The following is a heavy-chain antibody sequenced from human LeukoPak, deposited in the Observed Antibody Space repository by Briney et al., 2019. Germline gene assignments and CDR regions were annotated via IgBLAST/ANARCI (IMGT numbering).Heavy chain of an antibody. CDR2: ISVSGNT. V-gene: IGHV3-23*01. D-gene: IGHD2-15*01. CDR1: GFTLSSYA. CDR3: AKAPVTTCSGAYCYPFDY. Sequence: GGSLRLSCAASGFTLSSYAMSWVRQGPGKGLEWVSAISVSGNTYHADSVKGRFTISRDSSKNTLYPQMNSLRAGDAAVYYCAKAPVTTCSGAYCYPFDYWSQGTLVTVSS. J-gene: IGHJ4*02.